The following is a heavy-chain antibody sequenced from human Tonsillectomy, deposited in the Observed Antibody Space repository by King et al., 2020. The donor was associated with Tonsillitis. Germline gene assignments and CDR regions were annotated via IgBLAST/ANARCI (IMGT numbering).Heavy chain of an antibody. V-gene: IGHV2-70*01. CDR3: ARISNDFWSGYADY. Sequence: NLQESGPALVKPTQTLTLTCTFSGFSLSTSAMCVSWIRQPPGKALEWLALIDWDDDKYYTTSLKTRLTISKDTSKNQVVLTMTNMDPVDTATYYCARISNDFWSGYADYWGQGTLVTVSS. D-gene: IGHD3-3*01. CDR1: GFSLSTSAMC. CDR2: IDWDDDK. J-gene: IGHJ4*02.